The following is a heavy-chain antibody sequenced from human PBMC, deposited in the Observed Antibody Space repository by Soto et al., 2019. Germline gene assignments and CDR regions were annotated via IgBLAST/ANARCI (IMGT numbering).Heavy chain of an antibody. Sequence: SETLSLTCTVSGGSISTSSYYWGWIRQPPGKGLEWIGSIYYSGSTYYNPSLKSRVTISVDTSKNQFSLKLSSVTAADTAVYYCARRVRGPNNYCYYGMDVWGQGTTVTVSS. CDR2: IYYSGST. CDR1: GGSISTSSYY. D-gene: IGHD3-10*01. V-gene: IGHV4-39*01. CDR3: ARRVRGPNNYCYYGMDV. J-gene: IGHJ6*02.